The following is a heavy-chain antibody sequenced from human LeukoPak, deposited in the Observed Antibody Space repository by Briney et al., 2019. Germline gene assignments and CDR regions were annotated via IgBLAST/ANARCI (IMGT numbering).Heavy chain of an antibody. D-gene: IGHD3-10*01. Sequence: SETLSLTCTVSGGSTSSYYWSWIRQPPGKGLEWIGYIYYSGSTNYNPSLKSRVTISVDTSKNQFSLKLSSVTAADTAVYYCARDSWGEEAYDYWGQGTLVTVSS. J-gene: IGHJ4*02. CDR1: GGSTSSYY. CDR3: ARDSWGEEAYDY. CDR2: IYYSGST. V-gene: IGHV4-59*01.